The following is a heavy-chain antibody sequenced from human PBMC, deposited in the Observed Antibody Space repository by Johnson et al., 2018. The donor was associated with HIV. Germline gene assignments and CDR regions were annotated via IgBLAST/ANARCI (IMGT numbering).Heavy chain of an antibody. J-gene: IGHJ3*02. CDR1: GFTVSSNY. D-gene: IGHD3-10*01. CDR2: VSYDGRNQ. CDR3: AKAELIRFGELNDGFDI. V-gene: IGHV3-30*18. Sequence: VQLVESGGGLIQPGGSLRLSCAASGFTVSSNYMSWVRQAPGKGLEWVALVSYDGRNQYHADSVKGRFTISRDNSKNTLYLQMNSLRAEDTAVYYCAKAELIRFGELNDGFDIWGQGTMVTVSS.